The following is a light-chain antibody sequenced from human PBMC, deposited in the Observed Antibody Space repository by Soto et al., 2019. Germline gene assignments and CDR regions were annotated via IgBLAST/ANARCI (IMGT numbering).Light chain of an antibody. V-gene: IGLV4-69*01. CDR3: QTWGGGVHV. CDR2: LNNDGSH. J-gene: IGLJ2*01. Sequence: QSVLTQSPSASASLGASVKLTCTLSSGHSSYAIAWHQKQPGKGPRYLMDLNNDGSHSKGDGIPDRFSGSSSGAERYLIISCIQFEGEANYYCQTWGGGVHVFGDGTKVTVL. CDR1: SGHSSYA.